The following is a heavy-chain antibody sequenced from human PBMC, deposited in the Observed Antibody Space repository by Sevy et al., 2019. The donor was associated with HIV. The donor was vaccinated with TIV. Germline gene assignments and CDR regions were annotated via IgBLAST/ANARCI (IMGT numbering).Heavy chain of an antibody. CDR3: ARDKTPYYYYYMDV. CDR1: GFTFAKYS. CDR2: FSFGCGRI. Sequence: GGSLRLSCAASGFTFAKYSMSWVRQAPGKGLEWVSTFSFGCGRINYADSVKGRFTISRDNAKNTLYLQMNSLRAEDTAVYYCARDKTPYYYYYMDVWGKGTTVTVSS. J-gene: IGHJ6*03. V-gene: IGHV3-23*01.